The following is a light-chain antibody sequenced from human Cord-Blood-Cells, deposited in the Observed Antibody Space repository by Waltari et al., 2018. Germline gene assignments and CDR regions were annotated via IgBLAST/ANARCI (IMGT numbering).Light chain of an antibody. CDR3: CSYAGSYTWV. V-gene: IGLV2-11*01. J-gene: IGLJ1*01. Sequence: QSALTQPRSVSGSPGQSVTIPCTGTSSAVGGYHYVSWYQQHPGKAPKLMIYDVSKRPSGVPDRFSGSKSGNTASLTISGLQAEDEADYYCCSYAGSYTWVFGTGTKVTVL. CDR1: SSAVGGYHY. CDR2: DVS.